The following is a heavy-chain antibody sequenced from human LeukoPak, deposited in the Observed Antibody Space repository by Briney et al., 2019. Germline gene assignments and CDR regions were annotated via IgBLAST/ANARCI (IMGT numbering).Heavy chain of an antibody. J-gene: IGHJ4*02. D-gene: IGHD1-26*01. CDR2: ISAGNGNT. Sequence: ASVNISCKASGYTFTSYAIHWVRQAPGQRLEWMGWISAGNGNTKYSQNFQGRVTFISNTSATTAFMELSSLRSEDAAVYYCARDSGSGNNDYWGQGTLVTVSS. CDR1: GYTFTSYA. CDR3: ARDSGSGNNDY. V-gene: IGHV1-3*01.